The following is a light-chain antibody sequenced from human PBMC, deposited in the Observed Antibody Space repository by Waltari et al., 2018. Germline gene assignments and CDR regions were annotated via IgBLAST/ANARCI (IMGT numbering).Light chain of an antibody. Sequence: SVLSSSTKKHYLAWYQQKPGQPTKLLIYWASTRESGVADRFSGSGSVTDFTLTISSLQAEDVAVYYCQQYYSTPWTFGQGTKVEIK. CDR3: QQYYSTPWT. CDR2: WAS. V-gene: IGKV4-1*01. J-gene: IGKJ1*01. CDR1: SVLSSSTKKHY.